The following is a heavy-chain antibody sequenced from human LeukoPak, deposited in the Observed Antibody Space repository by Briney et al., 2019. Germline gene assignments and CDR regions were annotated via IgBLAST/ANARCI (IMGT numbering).Heavy chain of an antibody. D-gene: IGHD3-3*01. CDR3: AKAGQGTRYDFWSGYYTKTMDLRRYYYYYGMDV. CDR1: GFTFSTYW. Sequence: QTGGSLRLSCAASGFTFSTYWMSWVRQAPGKGLEWVSAISGCGGSTYYADSVKGRFTISRDNSKNTLYLQMNSLRAEDTAVYYCAKAGQGTRYDFWSGYYTKTMDLRRYYYYYGMDVWGQGTTVTVSS. J-gene: IGHJ6*02. CDR2: ISGCGGST. V-gene: IGHV3-23*01.